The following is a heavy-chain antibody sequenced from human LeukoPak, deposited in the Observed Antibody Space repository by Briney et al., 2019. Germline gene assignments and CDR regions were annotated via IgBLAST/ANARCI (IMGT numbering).Heavy chain of an antibody. J-gene: IGHJ4*02. CDR2: ISGSGGST. Sequence: PGGSLRLSCAASGFTFSSYSMNWVRQAPGKGLEWVSGISGSGGSTYYADSVKGRFTISRDNSKNTLYLQTNSLRAEDTAVYYCAKKGGIAAAGGYYFDYWGQGTLVTVSS. D-gene: IGHD6-13*01. V-gene: IGHV3-23*01. CDR3: AKKGGIAAAGGYYFDY. CDR1: GFTFSSYS.